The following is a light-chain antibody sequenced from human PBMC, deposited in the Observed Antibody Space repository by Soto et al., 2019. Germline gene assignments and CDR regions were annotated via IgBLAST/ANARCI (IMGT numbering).Light chain of an antibody. CDR1: QSISSW. V-gene: IGKV1-5*01. J-gene: IGKJ1*01. CDR3: QQYNSYWT. CDR2: DAS. Sequence: DIQMTQSPSTLSASVGDRVTITCRASQSISSWLAWYQQKPGKATKLLIYDASSLESGVPSMFSGSGSGTEYTLTISRLQPDDFATYYCQQYNSYWTFGQGTKVDIK.